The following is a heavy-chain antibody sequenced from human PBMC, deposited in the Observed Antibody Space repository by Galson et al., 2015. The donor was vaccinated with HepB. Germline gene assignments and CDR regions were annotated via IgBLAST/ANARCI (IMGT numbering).Heavy chain of an antibody. CDR2: INPNSGGT. CDR3: ARYCSSTSCYRGGFDY. CDR1: GYTFTGYY. D-gene: IGHD2-2*02. Sequence: SVKVSCKASGYTFTGYYMHWVRQAPGQGLEWMGWINPNSGGTNYAQKFQGRVTMTRDTSISTAYMELSRLRSDDTAVYYCARYCSSTSCYRGGFDYWGQGTLVTVSS. V-gene: IGHV1-2*02. J-gene: IGHJ4*02.